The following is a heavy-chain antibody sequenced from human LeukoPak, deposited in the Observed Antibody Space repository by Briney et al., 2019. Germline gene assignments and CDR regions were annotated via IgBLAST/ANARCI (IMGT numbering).Heavy chain of an antibody. D-gene: IGHD6-13*01. CDR2: ISYDGSNK. J-gene: IGHJ6*02. CDR1: GFTFSSYA. CDR3: ARDRGAAAGSFYGMDV. V-gene: IGHV3-30-3*01. Sequence: GGSLRLSCAASGFTFSSYAMHWGRQAPGKGLEWVAVISYDGSNKYYADSVKGRFTISRDNSKNTLYLQMNSLRAEDTAVYYCARDRGAAAGSFYGMDVWGQGTTVTVSS.